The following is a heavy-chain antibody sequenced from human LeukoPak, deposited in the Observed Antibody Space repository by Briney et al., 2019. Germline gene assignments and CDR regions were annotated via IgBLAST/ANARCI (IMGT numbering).Heavy chain of an antibody. Sequence: QTRGSLRLSCAASGFTVSNNYMSWVRQVPGKGLEWVSIIYAGGSTYYADSVKGRFTISRDNSKNTVYLQMNSLRAEDTAVYYCARATGSTSTIVRGVIIPTFDFWGQGTLVTVSS. CDR3: ARATGSTSTIVRGVIIPTFDF. CDR2: IYAGGST. CDR1: GFTVSNNY. J-gene: IGHJ4*02. V-gene: IGHV3-53*01. D-gene: IGHD3-10*01.